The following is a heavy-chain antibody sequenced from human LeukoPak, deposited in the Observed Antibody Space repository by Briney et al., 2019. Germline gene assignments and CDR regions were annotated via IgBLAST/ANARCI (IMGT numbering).Heavy chain of an antibody. Sequence: GGSLRLSCAASGFTFDDYAMHWVRQAPGKGLEWVSGISWNSGSIGYADSVKGRFTISRDNAKNSLYLQMNSLRAEDTAVYYCARVSRYQLLYYMDVWGKGTTVTVSS. V-gene: IGHV3-9*01. CDR1: GFTFDDYA. J-gene: IGHJ6*03. D-gene: IGHD2-2*01. CDR3: ARVSRYQLLYYMDV. CDR2: ISWNSGSI.